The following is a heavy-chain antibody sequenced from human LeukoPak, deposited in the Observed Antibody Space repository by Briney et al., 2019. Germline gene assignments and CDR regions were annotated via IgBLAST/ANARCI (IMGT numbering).Heavy chain of an antibody. CDR3: ARQGQQLITLSGWYFDL. CDR1: GGSINNNY. D-gene: IGHD6-13*01. V-gene: IGHV4-59*08. Sequence: PSETLSLTCTVSGGSINNNYWSWIRQPPGKGLEWIGYIYYSGSTNYNPSLQSRVTISVDTSTNQFSLRLNSVTAADTAVYYCARQGQQLITLSGWYFDLWGRGALVTVSS. CDR2: IYYSGST. J-gene: IGHJ2*01.